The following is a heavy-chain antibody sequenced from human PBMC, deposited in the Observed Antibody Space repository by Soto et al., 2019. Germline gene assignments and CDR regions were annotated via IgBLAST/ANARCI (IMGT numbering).Heavy chain of an antibody. J-gene: IGHJ4*02. Sequence: SXXLSLTXXXXXXSISSRSYYCGWFRRPPGKVLEWMGSIYYSGSTYNHPSLRSRVSMSIDTSKDQFSLKLKSVTAADTALYFCARQRTSVVTQAYFDVWGPGSLVTVSS. D-gene: IGHD2-21*02. V-gene: IGHV4-39*01. CDR2: IYYSGST. CDR1: XXSISSRSYY. CDR3: ARQRTSVVTQAYFDV.